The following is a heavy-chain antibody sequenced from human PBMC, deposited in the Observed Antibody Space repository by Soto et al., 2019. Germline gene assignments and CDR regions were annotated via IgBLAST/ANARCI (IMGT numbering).Heavy chain of an antibody. Sequence: GGSLRLSCEASGFPFTTYAMSWVGQSPGKGLEWVSGISGSGDRTHYIDSVKGRFTISRDNYKNTLYLQMSSLRAEDTAIYYCAKASTYEYVWGSYRYYFNYWGQGTLVTVSS. D-gene: IGHD3-16*02. CDR2: ISGSGDRT. V-gene: IGHV3-23*01. CDR1: GFPFTTYA. J-gene: IGHJ4*02. CDR3: AKASTYEYVWGSYRYYFNY.